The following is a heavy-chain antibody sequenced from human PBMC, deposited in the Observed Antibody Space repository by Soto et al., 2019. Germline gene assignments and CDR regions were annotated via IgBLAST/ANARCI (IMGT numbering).Heavy chain of an antibody. J-gene: IGHJ5*02. V-gene: IGHV4-59*08. CDR1: GDSITSYY. Sequence: SETLSLTCTVSGDSITSYYWTWIRQPPGKGLEWIGNIYSSGRTNYNPSLKSRVTMSIDTSKNQFSLKLSSVTAADTAVYYCARSGGYYAYNWFDPWGQGILVTVSS. CDR2: IYSSGRT. CDR3: ARSGGYYAYNWFDP. D-gene: IGHD1-26*01.